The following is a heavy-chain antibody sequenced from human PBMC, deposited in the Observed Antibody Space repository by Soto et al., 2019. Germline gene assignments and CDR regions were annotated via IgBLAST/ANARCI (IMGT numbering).Heavy chain of an antibody. CDR3: ARDESATDAFDI. D-gene: IGHD5-12*01. Sequence: QVQLQESGPGLVKPSQTLSLTCTVSGGSISSGGYYWSSILQNPGKGLECIGYIYYSGTTNYNPSLKSRLTISVDTSKNQFSLKLNSMTAADTAVYYCARDESATDAFDIWGQGTMVTVSS. V-gene: IGHV4-31*03. J-gene: IGHJ3*02. CDR1: GGSISSGGYY. CDR2: IYYSGTT.